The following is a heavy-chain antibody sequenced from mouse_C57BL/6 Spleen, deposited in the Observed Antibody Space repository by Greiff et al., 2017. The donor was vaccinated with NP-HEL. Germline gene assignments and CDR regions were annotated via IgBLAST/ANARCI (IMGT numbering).Heavy chain of an antibody. D-gene: IGHD2-4*01. J-gene: IGHJ1*03. CDR3: TRSFHDYDWYFDV. Sequence: QVQLQQSGAELVRPGASVTLSCKASGYTFTDYEMHWVKQTPVHGLEWIGAIDPETGGTAYNQKFKGKAILTADKSSSTAYMELRSLTSEDSAVYYCTRSFHDYDWYFDVWGTGTTVTVSS. CDR2: IDPETGGT. V-gene: IGHV1-15*01. CDR1: GYTFTDYE.